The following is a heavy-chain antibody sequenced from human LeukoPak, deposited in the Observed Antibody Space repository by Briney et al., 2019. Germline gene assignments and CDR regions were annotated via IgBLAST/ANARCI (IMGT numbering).Heavy chain of an antibody. CDR1: GFTFSEYT. CDR2: ISSDGSKL. J-gene: IGHJ4*02. CDR3: AKDGPNSGWYYLDY. D-gene: IGHD6-19*01. V-gene: IGHV3-30*04. Sequence: PGRSLSLSRAPSGFTFSEYTTHGIRQAPRKGLEWVAVISSDGSKLYYADSVKGQLTISRDNSKNTLYLQMNSLRAEDTAVYYCAKDGPNSGWYYLDYWGQGTLVTVSS.